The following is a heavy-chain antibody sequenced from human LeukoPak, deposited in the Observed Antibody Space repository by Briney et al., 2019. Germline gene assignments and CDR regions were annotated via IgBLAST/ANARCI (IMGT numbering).Heavy chain of an antibody. CDR1: GFTFSIYA. Sequence: GGSLRLSCAASGFTFSIYAMTWVRQAPGKGLEWVSGISSSGESAYYADSVKGRFTISRDNSKNTLYLQMNSLRAEDTAVYYCARDTLGYCSGGSCYNYWGQGTLVTVSS. J-gene: IGHJ4*02. CDR3: ARDTLGYCSGGSCYNY. V-gene: IGHV3-23*01. D-gene: IGHD2-15*01. CDR2: ISSSGESA.